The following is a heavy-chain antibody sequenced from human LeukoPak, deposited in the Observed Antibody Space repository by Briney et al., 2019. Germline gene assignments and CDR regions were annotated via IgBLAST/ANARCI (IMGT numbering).Heavy chain of an antibody. CDR3: ARDGSDSSGYWDYYYGMDV. D-gene: IGHD3-22*01. CDR2: IWYDGSNK. Sequence: PGGSLRLSCAASGFTFSSYGMHWVRQASGKGLEWVAVIWYDGSNKYYADSVKGRFTISRDNSKNTLYLQMNSLRAEDTAVYYCARDGSDSSGYWDYYYGMDVWGQGTTVTVSS. J-gene: IGHJ6*02. CDR1: GFTFSSYG. V-gene: IGHV3-33*01.